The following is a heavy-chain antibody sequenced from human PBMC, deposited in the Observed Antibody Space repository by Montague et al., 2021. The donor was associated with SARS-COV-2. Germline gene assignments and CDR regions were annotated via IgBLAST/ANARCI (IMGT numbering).Heavy chain of an antibody. CDR3: ARVGRQQLVRLSGMDV. CDR2: IYYSGST. J-gene: IGHJ6*02. Sequence: IYYSGSTYYNPSLKSRVTISVDTSKNQFSLKLSSVTAAATAVYYCARVGRQQLVRLSGMDVWGQGTTVTVSS. V-gene: IGHV4-39*07. D-gene: IGHD6-13*01.